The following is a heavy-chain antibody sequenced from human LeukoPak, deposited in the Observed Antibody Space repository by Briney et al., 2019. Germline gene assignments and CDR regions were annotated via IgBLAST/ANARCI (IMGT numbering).Heavy chain of an antibody. J-gene: IGHJ5*02. V-gene: IGHV3-23*01. Sequence: GGSLRLSCAASGFTFSSYAMSWVRQAPGKGLEWVSAISGSGGSTYYADSVKGRFTISRDNSKNTLYLQINSLRAEDTAVYYCSKGRLSLGYCSSTSCSSWFDPWGQGTLVTVSS. CDR3: SKGRLSLGYCSSTSCSSWFDP. CDR2: ISGSGGST. CDR1: GFTFSSYA. D-gene: IGHD2-2*01.